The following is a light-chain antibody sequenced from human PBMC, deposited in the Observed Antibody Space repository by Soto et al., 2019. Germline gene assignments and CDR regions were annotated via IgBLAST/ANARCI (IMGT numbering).Light chain of an antibody. Sequence: EIVMTQSPATLSVSPGERATLSCRASQSVSSNLAWYQQKPGQSPGLLIYGASTRATGVPARFSGSGSGTEFTLTISSLQSEDFAVYYCQQYSNWPPWTFGQGTKVEIK. V-gene: IGKV3-15*01. J-gene: IGKJ1*01. CDR3: QQYSNWPPWT. CDR2: GAS. CDR1: QSVSSN.